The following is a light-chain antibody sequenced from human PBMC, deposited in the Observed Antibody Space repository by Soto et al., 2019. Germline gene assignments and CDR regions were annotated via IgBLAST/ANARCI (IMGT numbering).Light chain of an antibody. V-gene: IGKV3-11*01. CDR1: QSVSSY. J-gene: IGKJ1*01. CDR2: DAS. Sequence: EIVLTQSPATLSLSPGERATLSCRASQSVSSYLAWYQQKPGQAPRLLIYDASSRATGIPARFSGSGSGTDFTLTITSLEPEDFAVDYCQQRSSWPRTFGQGTKVEIK. CDR3: QQRSSWPRT.